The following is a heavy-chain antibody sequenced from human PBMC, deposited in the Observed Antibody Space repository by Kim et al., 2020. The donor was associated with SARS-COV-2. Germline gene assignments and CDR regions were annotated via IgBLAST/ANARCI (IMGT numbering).Heavy chain of an antibody. CDR3: ARPYDDDYGDYGNGVDWFDP. D-gene: IGHD4-17*01. CDR1: GYSFTSYW. CDR2: IDPSDSYT. V-gene: IGHV5-10-1*01. Sequence: GESLKISCKGSGYSFTSYWISWVRQMPGKGLEWMGRIDPSDSYTNYSPSFQGHVTISADKSISTAYLQWSSLKASDTAMYYCARPYDDDYGDYGNGVDWFDPWGQGTLVTVSS. J-gene: IGHJ5*02.